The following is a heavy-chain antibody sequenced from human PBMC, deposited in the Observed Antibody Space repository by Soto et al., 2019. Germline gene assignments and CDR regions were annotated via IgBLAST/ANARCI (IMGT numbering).Heavy chain of an antibody. CDR3: ARLVYDTRLNYKSFDF. CDR2: IFHDGTA. J-gene: IGHJ4*02. CDR1: GVSISSGNW. V-gene: IGHV4-4*02. D-gene: IGHD2-8*01. Sequence: SEALSVTCAVSGVSISSGNWWTWVRQTPQRGLEYIGEIFHDGTANYYPSFERRVAISVDTSKNQFSLKLTSVTAADTAIYFCARLVYDTRLNYKSFDFWGQGALVTVSS.